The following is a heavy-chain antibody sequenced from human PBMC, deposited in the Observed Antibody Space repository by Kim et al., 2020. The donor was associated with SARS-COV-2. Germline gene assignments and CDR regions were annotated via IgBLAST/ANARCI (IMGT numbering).Heavy chain of an antibody. V-gene: IGHV7-4-1*02. Sequence: ASVKVSCKASGYTFTSYAMNWVRQAPGQGLEWMGWINTNTGNPTYAQGFTGRFVFSLDTSVSTAYLQISSLKAEDTAVYYCAREDFWSGYPGPTDYWGQGTLVTVSS. D-gene: IGHD3-3*01. CDR3: AREDFWSGYPGPTDY. CDR1: GYTFTSYA. CDR2: INTNTGNP. J-gene: IGHJ4*02.